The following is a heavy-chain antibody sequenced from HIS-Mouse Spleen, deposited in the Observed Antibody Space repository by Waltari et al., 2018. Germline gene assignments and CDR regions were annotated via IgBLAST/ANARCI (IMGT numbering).Heavy chain of an antibody. J-gene: IGHJ4*02. CDR3: AKDKHHAFDY. CDR2: ISYDGSNK. Sequence: QVQRVESGGGVVQPGRSLRLSWAASGFTFGSYGMHWVRQAPGKGLEWVAVISYDGSNKYYADSVKGRFTISRDNSQNTLYLQMTSLRAEDTAVYYCAKDKHHAFDYWGQGTLVTVSS. V-gene: IGHV3-30*18. CDR1: GFTFGSYG.